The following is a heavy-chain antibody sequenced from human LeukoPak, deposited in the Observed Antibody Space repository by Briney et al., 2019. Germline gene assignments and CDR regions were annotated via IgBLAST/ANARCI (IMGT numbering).Heavy chain of an antibody. Sequence: ASVKVSCKASGYTFTGYYMHWVRQTPGQGLEWMGRINPNSGGTNYAQKFQGRVTMTRDTSISTAYMELSRLRSDDTAVYYCARGGYDFVYYYYGMDVWGQGTTVTVSS. V-gene: IGHV1-2*06. CDR1: GYTFTGYY. CDR3: ARGGYDFVYYYYGMDV. D-gene: IGHD3-3*01. CDR2: INPNSGGT. J-gene: IGHJ6*02.